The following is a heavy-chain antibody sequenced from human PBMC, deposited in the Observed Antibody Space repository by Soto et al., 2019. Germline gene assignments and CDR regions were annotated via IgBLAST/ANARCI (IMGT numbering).Heavy chain of an antibody. V-gene: IGHV4-34*01. CDR1: GWSFSGYY. J-gene: IGHJ4*02. D-gene: IGHD5-18*01. CDR2: INHSGST. Sequence: SETLSLTCAVYGWSFSGYYWSWIRQPPGKGLEWIGEINHSGSTNYNPSLKSRVTISVETSKNQFSLKLSSVTAADTAVYYCARVIGVDTAMVTFDYWGQGTLVTVSS. CDR3: ARVIGVDTAMVTFDY.